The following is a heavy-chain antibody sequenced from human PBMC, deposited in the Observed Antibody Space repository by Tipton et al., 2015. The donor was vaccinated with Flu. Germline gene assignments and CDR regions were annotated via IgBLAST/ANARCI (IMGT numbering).Heavy chain of an antibody. D-gene: IGHD6-6*01. CDR1: GGSISSYY. CDR3: ARGEEHLVEGNYYYGIDV. V-gene: IGHV4-59*01. CDR2: SYYTGST. Sequence: TLSLTCTVSGGSISSYYWSWIRQPPRKGLEWIGYSYYTGSTNYNPSLKSRVTMSVDTSKNQFSLKLSSVTAADTAVYYCARGEEHLVEGNYYYGIDVWGQGTTVTVSS. J-gene: IGHJ6*02.